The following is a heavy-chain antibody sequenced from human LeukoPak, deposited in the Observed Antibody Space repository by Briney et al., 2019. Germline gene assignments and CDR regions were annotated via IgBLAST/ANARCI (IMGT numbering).Heavy chain of an antibody. Sequence: SETLSLTCVVSGGSIITNDYWWGWIRQPPGKGLEWIGTIDHAGTTFYNVSLKSRVTISVDTPNNQFSLRLNSVGAADTAVYYCARLVPPGWFDPWGQGTLVTVSS. CDR2: IDHAGTT. J-gene: IGHJ5*02. D-gene: IGHD6-6*01. V-gene: IGHV4-39*01. CDR3: ARLVPPGWFDP. CDR1: GGSIITNDYW.